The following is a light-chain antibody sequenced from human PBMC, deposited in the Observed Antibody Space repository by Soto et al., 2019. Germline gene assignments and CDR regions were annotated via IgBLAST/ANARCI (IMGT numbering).Light chain of an antibody. CDR3: TSYAGGNNV. J-gene: IGLJ1*01. V-gene: IGLV2-8*01. CDR2: EVN. CDR1: SSDVGGYNY. Sequence: QSVLTQPPSASGSPGQSVTISCTGTSSDVGGYNYVSWYQQYPGKVPKLMIYEVNKRPSGVPDRFSGSKSGNTASLTVSGLQAEDEADYYCTSYAGGNNVFGTGTKHRP.